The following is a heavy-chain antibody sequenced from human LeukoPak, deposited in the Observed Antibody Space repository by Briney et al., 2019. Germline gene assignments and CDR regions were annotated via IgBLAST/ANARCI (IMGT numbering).Heavy chain of an antibody. CDR2: IRYDGSNN. D-gene: IGHD1-26*01. J-gene: IGHJ3*02. CDR1: GFTFSSYG. CDR3: AKDFRGSSFRCEAFDI. V-gene: IGHV3-30*02. Sequence: SGGSLRLSCAASGFTFSSYGMHWVRLPPGKGLEWVAFIRYDGSNNYYPALMKGRFTISRDNSKNPLYLQMNSLRAEDTAVYYCAKDFRGSSFRCEAFDIWGQGTMVTVSS.